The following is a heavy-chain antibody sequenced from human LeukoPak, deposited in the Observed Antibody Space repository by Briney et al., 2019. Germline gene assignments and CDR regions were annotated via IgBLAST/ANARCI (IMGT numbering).Heavy chain of an antibody. CDR3: AKDVGYSSIWAYFQH. D-gene: IGHD6-13*01. CDR1: GFTFDDYA. Sequence: GGSLRLSCAASGFTFDDYAMHWVRQAPGKGLEWVSGISWNSGSIDYADSVKGRFTISRDNAKNSLYLQMNSLRAEDTALYYCAKDVGYSSIWAYFQHWGQGTLVTVSS. J-gene: IGHJ1*01. V-gene: IGHV3-9*01. CDR2: ISWNSGSI.